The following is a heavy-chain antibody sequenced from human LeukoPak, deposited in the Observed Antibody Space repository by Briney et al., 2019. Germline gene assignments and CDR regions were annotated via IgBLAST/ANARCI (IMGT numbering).Heavy chain of an antibody. D-gene: IGHD4-17*01. CDR1: GGSISSGGYS. Sequence: PSETLSLTCAVSGGSISSGGYSWSWIRQPPGKGLEWIGYIYHSGSTYYNPSLKSRVTISVDRSKNQFSLKPSSVTAADTAVYYCASMTTVTTGAFDYWGQGTLVTVSS. J-gene: IGHJ4*02. V-gene: IGHV4-30-2*01. CDR2: IYHSGST. CDR3: ASMTTVTTGAFDY.